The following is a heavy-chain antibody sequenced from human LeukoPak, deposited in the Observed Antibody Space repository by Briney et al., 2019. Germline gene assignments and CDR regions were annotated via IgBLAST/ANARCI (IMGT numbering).Heavy chain of an antibody. CDR3: ARELCSGGRCSLIFDY. J-gene: IGHJ4*02. CDR1: GFTFSDHY. CDR2: TRNKPNSYIT. D-gene: IGHD2-15*01. Sequence: TAGSLRLSCAASGFTFSDHYMDWVRQAPGQGLEWVGRTRNKPNSYITEYAASVKGRFTISRDDSKNSLYLQMNSLKTEDTAVYYCARELCSGGRCSLIFDYWGQGTLVTVSS. V-gene: IGHV3-72*01.